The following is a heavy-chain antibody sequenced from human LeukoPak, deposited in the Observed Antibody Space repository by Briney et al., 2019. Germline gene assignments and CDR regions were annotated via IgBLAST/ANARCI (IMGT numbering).Heavy chain of an antibody. Sequence: GGSLRLSCLTSGFTLSTNAMSWVRQAPGKGLEWISGISGSGASTYYADSVKGRFTISRDNSKNTLYLQMDSLRADDTAVCYCARYSGSYYYPPAWDLWGQGTLVTVSS. D-gene: IGHD1-26*01. CDR1: GFTLSTNA. CDR2: ISGSGAST. V-gene: IGHV3-23*01. J-gene: IGHJ4*02. CDR3: ARYSGSYYYPPAWDL.